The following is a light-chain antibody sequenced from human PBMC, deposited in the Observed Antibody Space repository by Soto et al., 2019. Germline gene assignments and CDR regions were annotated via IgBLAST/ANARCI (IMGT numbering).Light chain of an antibody. CDR3: QQYHLYWT. CDR1: QPISDW. CDR2: KES. V-gene: IGKV1-5*03. J-gene: IGKJ1*01. Sequence: DIQMTQSPSTLPASVGDRVTITCRASQPISDWLDWYQQKPGKVPKLLIYKESSLESGVPSRFSGSGSGTEFSLTISSLQPDDFATYYCQQYHLYWTFGQGTKGDIK.